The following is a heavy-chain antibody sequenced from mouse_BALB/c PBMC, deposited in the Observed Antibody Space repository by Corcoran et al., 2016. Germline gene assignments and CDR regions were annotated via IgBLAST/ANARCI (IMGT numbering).Heavy chain of an antibody. V-gene: IGHV14-3*02. J-gene: IGHJ1*01. CDR1: GFNIKDTY. CDR2: IDPANGNT. Sequence: EVQLQQSGAELVKPGASVKLSCTASGFNIKDTYMHWVKQRPEQGLEWIGRIDPANGNTKYDPKFQGKATITADTSSNTAYLQLSSLTSEDTSVYYCARWDWYFDVWGAGTTVTVSS. CDR3: ARWDWYFDV.